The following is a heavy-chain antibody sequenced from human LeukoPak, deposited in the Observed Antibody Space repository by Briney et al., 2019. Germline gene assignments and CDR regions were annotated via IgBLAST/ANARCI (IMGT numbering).Heavy chain of an antibody. J-gene: IGHJ4*02. D-gene: IGHD5-12*01. V-gene: IGHV4-39*07. CDR2: IYYSGST. Sequence: PSETLSLTCTVSGGSISSSSYYWGWIRQPPGKGLEWIGSIYYSGSTYYNPSLKSRVTISVDTSKNQFSLKLSSVTAADTAVYYCARDDFHGGYGDCWGQGTLVTVSS. CDR3: ARDDFHGGYGDC. CDR1: GGSISSSSYY.